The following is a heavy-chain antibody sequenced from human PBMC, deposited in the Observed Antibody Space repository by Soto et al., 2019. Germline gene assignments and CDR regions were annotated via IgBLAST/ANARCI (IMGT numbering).Heavy chain of an antibody. V-gene: IGHV4-31*03. Sequence: QVQMQESGPGLVKPSQTLYLTCYVSGGSIIDSGSFYWNWIRQHPGKGLEWIGYIYYSGSTYYNRSLKSRATISLDTSKNQFSLKLTSVTAADTAIYYCARGEVVASNWFDPWGQGTLVTVSS. J-gene: IGHJ5*02. CDR2: IYYSGST. CDR1: GGSIIDSGSFY. CDR3: ARGEVVASNWFDP. D-gene: IGHD2-15*01.